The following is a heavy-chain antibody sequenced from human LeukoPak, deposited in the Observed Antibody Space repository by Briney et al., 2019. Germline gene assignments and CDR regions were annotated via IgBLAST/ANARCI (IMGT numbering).Heavy chain of an antibody. CDR1: GYSFTSYW. CDR2: IYPGDSDT. CDR3: ARSGPGVISAFDI. Sequence: GESLQISFKGSGYSFTSYWIGWVRPVPGKGLEWMGIIYPGDSDTRYSPSFQGQVTISADKSISTAYLQWSSLKASDTAMYYCARSGPGVISAFDIWGQGTMVTVSS. J-gene: IGHJ3*02. D-gene: IGHD3-22*01. V-gene: IGHV5-51*01.